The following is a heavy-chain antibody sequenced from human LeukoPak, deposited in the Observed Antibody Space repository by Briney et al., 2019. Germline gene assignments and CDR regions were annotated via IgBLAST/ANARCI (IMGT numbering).Heavy chain of an antibody. CDR3: ARDFRRFLDY. Sequence: GGSLRLSCAASGFTFSSYAMHWVRQAPGKGLGWVAVISYDGSNKYYADSVEGRFTISRDNSKNTLYLQMNSLRAEDTAVYYCARDFRRFLDYWGQGTLVTVSS. V-gene: IGHV3-30-3*01. D-gene: IGHD3-3*01. CDR2: ISYDGSNK. J-gene: IGHJ4*02. CDR1: GFTFSSYA.